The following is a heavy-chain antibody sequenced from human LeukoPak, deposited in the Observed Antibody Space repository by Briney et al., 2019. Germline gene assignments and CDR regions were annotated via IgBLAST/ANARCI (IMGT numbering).Heavy chain of an antibody. J-gene: IGHJ6*03. V-gene: IGHV3-48*01. CDR3: AKDRCSNGVGCYYYYMDV. CDR2: ISSSSTTI. Sequence: PGGSLRLSCAASGFTFSSYSMMWVRQAPGKGLEWVSYISSSSTTIHYADSVKGRFTISRDNAKNSVYLQMNSLRAEDTAVYYCAKDRCSNGVGCYYYYMDVWGKGTTVTISS. D-gene: IGHD2-8*01. CDR1: GFTFSSYS.